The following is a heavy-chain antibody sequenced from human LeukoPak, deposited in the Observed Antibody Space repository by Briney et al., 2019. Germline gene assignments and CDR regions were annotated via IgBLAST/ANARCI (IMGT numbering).Heavy chain of an antibody. CDR1: GFTFNYYA. CDR3: VKGIDILSAYHDY. J-gene: IGHJ4*02. Sequence: GGSLRLSCAASGFTFNYYAMSWVRQAPGKGLEWVSGISGSGGNTYYADSVTGRFTISRDNSKNMVYLHMSSLRAEDTALYYCVKGIDILSAYHDYWGQGALVTVSS. CDR2: ISGSGGNT. V-gene: IGHV3-23*01. D-gene: IGHD3-9*01.